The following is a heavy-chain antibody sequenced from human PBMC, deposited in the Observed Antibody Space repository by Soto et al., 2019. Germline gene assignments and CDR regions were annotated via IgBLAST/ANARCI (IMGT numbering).Heavy chain of an antibody. V-gene: IGHV3-23*01. CDR2: VSGSGETT. Sequence: GGSLRLSCATSGFIFTSYSMNWVRQAPGKGLEWVSTVSGSGETTYYTDSVKGRFTISGDNSKSTLYLQMTSLRGEDTAVYYCRKATNFGVGPDCYYYYGMDVWGQGTTVTVSS. CDR1: GFIFTSYS. CDR3: RKATNFGVGPDCYYYYGMDV. J-gene: IGHJ6*02. D-gene: IGHD3-3*01.